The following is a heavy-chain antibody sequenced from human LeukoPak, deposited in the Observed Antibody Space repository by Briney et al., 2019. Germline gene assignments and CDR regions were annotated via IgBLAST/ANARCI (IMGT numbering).Heavy chain of an antibody. J-gene: IGHJ6*03. V-gene: IGHV1-18*04. CDR3: ARDLTVTTWDYYYYYMDV. Sequence: ASVKVSCKASGYTFTGYYMHWVRQAPGQGLEWMGWISAYNGNTNYAQKLQGRVTMTTDTSTSTAYMELRSLRSDDTAVYYCARDLTVTTWDYYYYYMDVWGKGTTVTVSS. CDR2: ISAYNGNT. CDR1: GYTFTGYY. D-gene: IGHD4-11*01.